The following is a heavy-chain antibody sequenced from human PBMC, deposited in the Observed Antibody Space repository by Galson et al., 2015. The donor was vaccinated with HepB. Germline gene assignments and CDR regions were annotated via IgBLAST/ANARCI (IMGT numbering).Heavy chain of an antibody. CDR3: ARDLRGYWYFDL. CDR2: IYSGGST. Sequence: SLRLSYAASGFTVSSNYMSWVRQAPGKGLEWVSVIYSGGSTYYADSVKGRFTISRDNSKNTLYLQMNSLRAEDTAVYYCARDLRGYWYFDLWGRGTLVTVSS. J-gene: IGHJ2*01. V-gene: IGHV3-66*01. CDR1: GFTVSSNY.